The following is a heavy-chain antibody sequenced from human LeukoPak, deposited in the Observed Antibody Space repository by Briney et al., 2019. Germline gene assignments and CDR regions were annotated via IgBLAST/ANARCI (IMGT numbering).Heavy chain of an antibody. CDR2: ISGSGGST. CDR3: AKEASYYYGSGSYALDY. CDR1: GFTFSSYA. J-gene: IGHJ4*02. V-gene: IGHV3-23*01. D-gene: IGHD3-10*01. Sequence: GGSLRLSCAASGFTFSSYAMSWVRQAPGKGLEWVSAISGSGGSTYYADSVKGRFTISRDNSKNTLYLQMNSLRAEDTAVYYCAKEASYYYGSGSYALDYWGQGTLVTVSS.